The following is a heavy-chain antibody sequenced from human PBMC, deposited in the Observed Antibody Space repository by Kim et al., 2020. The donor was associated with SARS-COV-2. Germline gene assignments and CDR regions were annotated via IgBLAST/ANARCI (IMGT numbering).Heavy chain of an antibody. V-gene: IGHV1-3*01. CDR3: ARGPGEFDY. CDR2: GNT. D-gene: IGHD3-16*01. Sequence: GNTKYSQKFQGRVTSTRDTSASTAYMERSSLRSEDTAVYYCARGPGEFDYWGQGTLVSVSS. J-gene: IGHJ4*02.